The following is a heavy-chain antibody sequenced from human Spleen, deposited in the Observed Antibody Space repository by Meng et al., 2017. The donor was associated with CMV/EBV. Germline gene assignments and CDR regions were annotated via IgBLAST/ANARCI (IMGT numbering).Heavy chain of an antibody. V-gene: IGHV4-59*01. J-gene: IGHJ1*01. CDR3: SRDYCGGDCYSLGH. CDR1: GGSISSYY. CDR2: IYYSGST. D-gene: IGHD2-21*01. Sequence: SETLSLTCTVSGGSISSYYWSWIRQPPGKGLEWIGYIYYSGSTNYNPSLKSRVTISVDTSKNQFSLKLSSVTAADTAVYYCSRDYCGGDCYSLGHWGRGSLVTVSS.